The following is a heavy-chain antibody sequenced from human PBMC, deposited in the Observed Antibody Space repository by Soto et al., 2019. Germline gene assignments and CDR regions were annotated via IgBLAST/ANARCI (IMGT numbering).Heavy chain of an antibody. D-gene: IGHD6-13*01. CDR2: ITGSGGST. V-gene: IGHV3-23*01. CDR3: AKQSPYSNSWYEIDY. CDR1: GFTFSTYA. Sequence: EVQLLESGGGLVQPGGSLRLSCAASGFTFSTYAMNWVRQAPAMGLEWVLGITGSGGSTHYAYAVKGRFTISRDNPKNTLYLQMNSLIAEDTAVYYCAKQSPYSNSWYEIDYWGQGTLVIVST. J-gene: IGHJ4*02.